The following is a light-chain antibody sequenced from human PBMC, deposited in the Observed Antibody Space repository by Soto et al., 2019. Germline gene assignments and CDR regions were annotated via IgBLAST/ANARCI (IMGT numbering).Light chain of an antibody. V-gene: IGKV1-5*03. CDR3: QQYNIYPIT. CDR2: KAS. J-gene: IGKJ5*01. CDR1: QSINSW. Sequence: DIQMTQSPSTLSASVGDRVTLTCRASQSINSWLAWYQQKPGKDPKFLIYKASSLESGVPSRFSGSGSGTEFTLTISSLQPDDFATYYCQQYNIYPITFGQGTRLEIK.